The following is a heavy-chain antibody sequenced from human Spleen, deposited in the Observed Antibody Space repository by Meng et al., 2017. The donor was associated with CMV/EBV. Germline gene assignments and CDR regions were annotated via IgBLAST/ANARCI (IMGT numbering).Heavy chain of an antibody. CDR3: ARATYDFWYDY. D-gene: IGHD3-3*01. J-gene: IGHJ4*02. CDR2: ISSSGSTI. V-gene: IGHV3-11*04. CDR1: GFTFSDYY. Sequence: GESLKISCAASGFTFSDYYMSWIRQAPGKGLEWVSYISSSGSTIYYADSVKGRFTISRDNAKNSLYLQMNSLRAEDTAVYYCARATYDFWYDYWGQGTLVTVSS.